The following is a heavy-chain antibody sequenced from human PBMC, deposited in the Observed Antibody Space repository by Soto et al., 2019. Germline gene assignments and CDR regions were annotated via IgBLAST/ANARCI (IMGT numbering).Heavy chain of an antibody. Sequence: QVQLVQSGAEVKKPGSSVKVSCKASGGTFSSYAISWVRQAPGQGLEWRGGIIPISDTTNYAQKYQGRVTITADESTSTAYMELRSLRSEDTAVYYCARSQGSSTSLEIYYYYYYGMDVWGQGTTVTVSS. CDR3: ARSQGSSTSLEIYYYYYYGMDV. J-gene: IGHJ6*02. D-gene: IGHD2-2*01. V-gene: IGHV1-69*01. CDR2: IIPISDTT. CDR1: GGTFSSYA.